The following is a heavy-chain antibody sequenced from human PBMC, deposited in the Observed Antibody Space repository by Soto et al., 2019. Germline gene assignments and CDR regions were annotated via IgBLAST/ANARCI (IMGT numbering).Heavy chain of an antibody. CDR3: ALSLRGYHSDS. J-gene: IGHJ4*02. D-gene: IGHD2-15*01. CDR1: GDTLSNYA. CDR2: IIPIFGTT. V-gene: IGHV1-69*01. Sequence: QVHLLQSGSEVKKPGSSVKVSCRASGDTLSNYAFSWVRQAPGQGLEWMGGIIPIFGTTSYAQKLQGRVILTADESTTTVYMELMSLRSEDTALYFCALSLRGYHSDSWGQGTQVTVSS.